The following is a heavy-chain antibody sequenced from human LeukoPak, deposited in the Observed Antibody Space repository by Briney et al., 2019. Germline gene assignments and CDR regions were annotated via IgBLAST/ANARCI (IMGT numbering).Heavy chain of an antibody. D-gene: IGHD6-13*01. J-gene: IGHJ6*02. CDR3: AKGGSSWQPYYYGMDV. CDR1: GFTFSSYA. CDR2: ISGSGGST. V-gene: IGHV3-23*01. Sequence: GGSLRLSCAASGFTFSSYAMSWVRQAPGKGLEWVSAISGSGGSTYYADSVKGRFTISRDKSKNTLYLQMNSLRAEDTAVYYCAKGGSSWQPYYYGMDVWGQGTTVTVSS.